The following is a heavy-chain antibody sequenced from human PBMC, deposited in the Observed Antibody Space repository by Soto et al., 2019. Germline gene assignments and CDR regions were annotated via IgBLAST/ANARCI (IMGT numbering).Heavy chain of an antibody. CDR2: IYYSGST. V-gene: IGHV4-30-4*01. Sequence: PSETLSLTCTVSGGSISSGDYYWSWIRQPPGKGLEWIGYIYYSGSTYYNPSLKSRVTISVDTSKNQFSLKLSSVTAADTAVYYCARDARSEYYDFWSGYPAPQPFDIWGQGTMVTVSS. CDR1: GGSISSGDYY. J-gene: IGHJ3*02. D-gene: IGHD3-3*01. CDR3: ARDARSEYYDFWSGYPAPQPFDI.